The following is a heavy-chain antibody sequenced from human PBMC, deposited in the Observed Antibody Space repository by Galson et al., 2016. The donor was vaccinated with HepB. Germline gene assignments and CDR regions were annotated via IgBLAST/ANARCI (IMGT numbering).Heavy chain of an antibody. Sequence: SLRLSCAASGFTFSSYSMNWVRQAPGKGLEWVSYITTSGSNIDYGDSVKGRFTISRDNAKNSLYLRMNSLRAEDTAVYYCARDRIVGAKVYSDAFDIWGQGTMVTVSS. CDR3: ARDRIVGAKVYSDAFDI. CDR1: GFTFSSYS. J-gene: IGHJ3*02. V-gene: IGHV3-48*04. CDR2: ITTSGSNI. D-gene: IGHD1-26*01.